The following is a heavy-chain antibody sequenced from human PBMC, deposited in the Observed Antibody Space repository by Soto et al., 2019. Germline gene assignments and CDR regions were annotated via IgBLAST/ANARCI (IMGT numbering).Heavy chain of an antibody. CDR1: GGSISSSSYY. D-gene: IGHD6-13*01. Sequence: SETLSLTCTVSGGSISSSSYYWGWIRQPPGKGLEWIGSIYYSGSIYYNPSLKSRVTISVDTSKNQFSLKLSSVTAADTAVYYCASIAAAGTGAFDIWGQGTMVTVSS. CDR2: IYYSGSI. J-gene: IGHJ3*02. V-gene: IGHV4-39*01. CDR3: ASIAAAGTGAFDI.